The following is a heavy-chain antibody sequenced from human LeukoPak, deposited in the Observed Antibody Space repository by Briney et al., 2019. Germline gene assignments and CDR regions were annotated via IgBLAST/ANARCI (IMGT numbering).Heavy chain of an antibody. V-gene: IGHV4-59*01. CDR2: IYYSGST. CDR3: AREFVLYSSSSKDYYYYGMDV. J-gene: IGHJ6*02. D-gene: IGHD6-6*01. CDR1: GGSISSYY. Sequence: SETLSLTCTVSGGSISSYYWSWIRQPPGKGLEWIGYIYYSGSTNYNPSLKSRVTISVDTSKNQFSLKLSSVTAADTAVYYCAREFVLYSSSSKDYYYYGMDVWGQGTTVTVSS.